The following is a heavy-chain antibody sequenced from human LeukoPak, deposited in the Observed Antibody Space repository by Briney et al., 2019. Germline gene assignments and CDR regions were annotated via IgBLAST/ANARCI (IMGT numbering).Heavy chain of an antibody. CDR2: LPDDGSKI. V-gene: IGHV3-30*02. Sequence: PGGSLRLSCAASGFTLSSYGIHWVRLAPGKGLEWVAFLPDDGSKIYYADSVKGRFTISRDKPKNTLYLQMNSLRTEDTALYYCARGAARSHYYYMDVWGKGTTVTISS. CDR3: ARGAARSHYYYMDV. D-gene: IGHD6-13*01. J-gene: IGHJ6*03. CDR1: GFTLSSYG.